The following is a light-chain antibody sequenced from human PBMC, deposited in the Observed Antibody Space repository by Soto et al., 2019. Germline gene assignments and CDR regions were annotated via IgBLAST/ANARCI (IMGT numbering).Light chain of an antibody. CDR1: QGITSY. J-gene: IGKJ4*01. Sequence: DVQMTQSPSSLTASVGDRVTITCRASQGITSYLNWYQQKPGKAPEVLIYAASSLQSGVPSRFSGSGSGTDFTLTISSLRPEDFATYYCQQSYSTPLTFGGGTKVEIK. CDR2: AAS. V-gene: IGKV1-39*01. CDR3: QQSYSTPLT.